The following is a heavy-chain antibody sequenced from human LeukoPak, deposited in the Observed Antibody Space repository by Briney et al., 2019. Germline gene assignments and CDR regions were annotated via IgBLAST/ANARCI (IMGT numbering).Heavy chain of an antibody. Sequence: GASVKVSCKASGYTFTSYCISWVRQAPGQGLEWMGWISAYNGNTNYAQKLQGRVTMTTDTSTSTAYMELRSLRSDDTAVYYCARVPRCSSTSCFFYYYYYMDVWGKGTTVTVSS. CDR2: ISAYNGNT. CDR3: ARVPRCSSTSCFFYYYYYMDV. V-gene: IGHV1-18*01. CDR1: GYTFTSYC. J-gene: IGHJ6*03. D-gene: IGHD2-2*01.